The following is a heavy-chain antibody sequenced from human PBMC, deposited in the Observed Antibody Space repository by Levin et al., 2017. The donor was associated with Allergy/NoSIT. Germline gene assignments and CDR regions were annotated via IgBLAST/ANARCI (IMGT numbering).Heavy chain of an antibody. CDR3: ARGMTSGWYEYY. J-gene: IGHJ4*02. CDR1: GFSFSDYY. D-gene: IGHD6-19*01. Sequence: PGGSLRLSCAASGFSFSDYYMSWIRQAPGKGLEWVSYISSSGSDVYYADSVKGRFTISRDNAKNSLYLQMNSLRAEDTAVYYCARGMTSGWYEYYWGQGTLVTVSS. CDR2: ISSSGSDV. V-gene: IGHV3-11*01.